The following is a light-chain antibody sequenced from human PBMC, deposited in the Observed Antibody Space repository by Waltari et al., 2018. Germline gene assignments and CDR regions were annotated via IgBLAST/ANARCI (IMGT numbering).Light chain of an antibody. J-gene: IGKJ2*01. V-gene: IGKV3-20*01. CDR3: HQYGSLPHT. CDR1: QNVVNNF. CDR2: GAS. Sequence: EIVLTQSPGTLSLSPGARASLSCRASQNVVNNFLAWYQQKPGQAPRLLIYGASSGATGIPDRFSGSGSGTDFTLTISRVEPEDFALYYCHQYGSLPHTFGQGTKLETK.